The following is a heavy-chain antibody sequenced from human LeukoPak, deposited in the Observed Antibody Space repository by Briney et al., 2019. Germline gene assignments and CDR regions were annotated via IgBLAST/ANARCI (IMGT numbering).Heavy chain of an antibody. CDR2: IHPHGRYA. Sequence: GGSLRLSCAASGFAFSDYFMHWVRQSPEKGLVWVSDIHPHGRYAAYADSVKGRFTISRDNAKNSLYLQMNNLRIEDTASYYCAKDLAALSSGWFDYWGQGTLVAVSS. CDR1: GFAFSDYF. D-gene: IGHD6-25*01. CDR3: AKDLAALSSGWFDY. J-gene: IGHJ4*02. V-gene: IGHV3-74*03.